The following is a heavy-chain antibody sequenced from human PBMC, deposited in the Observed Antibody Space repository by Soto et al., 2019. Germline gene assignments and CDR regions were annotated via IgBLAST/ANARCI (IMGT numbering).Heavy chain of an antibody. CDR1: GFTVSSNY. Sequence: PGGSLRLSCAASGFTVSSNYLSWVRQAPGKGLEWVSVIFSADNTHYADSVKGRFTISRDNSKNTVFLQMNSLRAEDTAVYYCALPGAGYYIVWGQGTPVTVSS. CDR2: IFSADNT. CDR3: ALPGAGYYIV. J-gene: IGHJ4*02. D-gene: IGHD3-3*01. V-gene: IGHV3-53*01.